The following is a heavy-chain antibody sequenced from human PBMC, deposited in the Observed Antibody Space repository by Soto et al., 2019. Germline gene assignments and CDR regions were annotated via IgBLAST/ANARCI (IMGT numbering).Heavy chain of an antibody. J-gene: IGHJ6*02. CDR1: GGSISSGGYY. V-gene: IGHV4-31*03. CDR2: IYNSGST. CDR3: ARVRPRYCSGGSGRGLYYYDMDV. Sequence: SETLSLTCTVSGGSISSGGYYWSWIRQHPGKGLEWIGYIYNSGSTYYNPSLKSRVTISVDTSKNQFSLKLSSVTDADTAVYFCARVRPRYCSGGSGRGLYYYDMDVWGQGTTVTVS. D-gene: IGHD2-15*01.